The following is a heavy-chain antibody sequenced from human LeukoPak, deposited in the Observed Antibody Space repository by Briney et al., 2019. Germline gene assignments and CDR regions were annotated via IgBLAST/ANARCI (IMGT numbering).Heavy chain of an antibody. D-gene: IGHD5-12*01. Sequence: ASVKVSCKASGYTFTSYGISWVRQAPGQGLDWMGWISAYNGNTNYAQKLQGRVTMSTDTSTSTAYMELRSLRSDDTAVYYCARGERHSGYDYPDYWGQGTLVTVSS. J-gene: IGHJ4*02. CDR2: ISAYNGNT. V-gene: IGHV1-18*01. CDR1: GYTFTSYG. CDR3: ARGERHSGYDYPDY.